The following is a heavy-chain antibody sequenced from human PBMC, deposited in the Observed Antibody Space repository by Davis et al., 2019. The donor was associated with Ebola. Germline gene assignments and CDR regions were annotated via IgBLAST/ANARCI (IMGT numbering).Heavy chain of an antibody. V-gene: IGHV4-31*03. J-gene: IGHJ5*02. CDR1: GGSISSGGYY. CDR3: AREVGDIVVVPAATGWFDP. D-gene: IGHD2-2*01. CDR2: IYCSGST. Sequence: PSETLSLTCTVSGGSISSGGYYWSWIRQHPGKGLEWIGYIYCSGSTYYNPSLKSRVTISVDTSKNQFSLKLSSVTAADTAVYYCAREVGDIVVVPAATGWFDPWGQGTLVTVSS.